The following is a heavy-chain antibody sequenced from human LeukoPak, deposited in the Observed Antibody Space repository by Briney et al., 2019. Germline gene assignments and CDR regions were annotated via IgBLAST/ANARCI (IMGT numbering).Heavy chain of an antibody. CDR3: AKSPPYSYGWGYFQH. CDR2: ISGSGGST. CDR1: GFTFSSYA. D-gene: IGHD5-18*01. Sequence: GGSLRLSCAASGFTFSSYAMSWVRQAPGKGLEWVSAISGSGGSTYYADSVKGRLTISRDNSKNTLYLQMNSLRAEDTAVYYCAKSPPYSYGWGYFQHWGQGTLVTVSS. J-gene: IGHJ1*01. V-gene: IGHV3-23*01.